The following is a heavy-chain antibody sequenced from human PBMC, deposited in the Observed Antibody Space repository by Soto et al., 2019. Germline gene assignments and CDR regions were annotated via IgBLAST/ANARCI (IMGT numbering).Heavy chain of an antibody. CDR3: AKVQLLWFGEFSRAQNYYFDY. CDR1: GFTFSSYA. V-gene: IGHV3-23*01. Sequence: GGSLRLSCAASGFTFSSYAMSWVRQAPGKGLEWVSAISGSGGSTYYADSVKGRFTISRDNSKNKLYLQMNSQRAEDTVVYYCAKVQLLWFGEFSRAQNYYFDYWGQGTLVTVSS. CDR2: ISGSGGST. D-gene: IGHD3-10*01. J-gene: IGHJ4*02.